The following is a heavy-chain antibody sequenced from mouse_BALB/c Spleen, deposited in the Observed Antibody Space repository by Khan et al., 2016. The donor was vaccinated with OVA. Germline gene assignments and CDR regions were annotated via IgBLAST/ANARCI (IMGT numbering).Heavy chain of an antibody. Sequence: QVQLKESGPGLVAPSQSLSITCTVSGFSLTSYGVSWVRQPPGKGLEWLGVIWGDGNTNSHSALRSRLSISKENSKSQDFLKLNSLQNDEKATYYCAKYRGYYAVDYWGQGTSVTVSS. CDR2: IWGDGNT. V-gene: IGHV2-3*01. CDR1: GFSLTSYG. CDR3: AKYRGYYAVDY. J-gene: IGHJ4*01.